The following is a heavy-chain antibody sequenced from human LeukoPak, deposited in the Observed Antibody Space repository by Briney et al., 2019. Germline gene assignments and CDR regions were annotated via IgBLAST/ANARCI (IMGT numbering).Heavy chain of an antibody. V-gene: IGHV1-69*13. J-gene: IGHJ6*02. CDR1: GGTFSSYA. CDR3: ARDPTDRIVVVPAAIPYYYYGMDV. Sequence: EASVNVSCKASGGTFSSYAISWVRQAPGQGLEWMGGIIPIFGTANYAQKFQGRVTITADESTSTAYMELSSLRSEDTAVYYCARDPTDRIVVVPAAIPYYYYGMDVWGQGTTVTVSS. D-gene: IGHD2-2*01. CDR2: IIPIFGTA.